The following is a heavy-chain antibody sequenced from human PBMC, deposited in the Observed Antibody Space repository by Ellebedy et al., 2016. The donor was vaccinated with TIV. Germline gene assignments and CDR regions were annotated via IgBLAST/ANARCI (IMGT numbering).Heavy chain of an antibody. Sequence: PGGSLRLSCAASGFTFSSYGMHWVRQAPGKGLAWVASPAYDGSNKFYEDSVKGRFTIPRDNSKYTLYLQLNSLITEDTAVFYGARHSRSGSYSVFDMWGQGTMVTVSS. J-gene: IGHJ3*02. CDR2: PAYDGSNK. CDR3: ARHSRSGSYSVFDM. CDR1: GFTFSSYG. V-gene: IGHV3-30*03. D-gene: IGHD1-26*01.